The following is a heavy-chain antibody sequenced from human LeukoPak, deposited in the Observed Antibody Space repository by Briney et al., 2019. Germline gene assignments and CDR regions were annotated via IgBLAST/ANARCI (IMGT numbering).Heavy chain of an antibody. CDR2: INPNSGGT. D-gene: IGHD5-12*01. J-gene: IGHJ4*02. CDR3: ARAYSGYDR. Sequence: ASVKVSCKASGYTFTGYYMHWVRQAPGQGLEWTGWINPNSGGTNYAQKFQGRVTMTRDTSISTAYMGLSRLRSDDTAVYYCARAYSGYDRWGQGTLVTVSS. V-gene: IGHV1-2*02. CDR1: GYTFTGYY.